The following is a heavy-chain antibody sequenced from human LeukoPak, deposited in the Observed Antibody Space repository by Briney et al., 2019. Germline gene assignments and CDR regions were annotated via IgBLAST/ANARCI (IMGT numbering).Heavy chain of an antibody. V-gene: IGHV1-46*01. CDR3: ARGLRGEAFDI. Sequence: ASVKVSCKASGSTFTSYYMHWVRQAPGQGLEWMGIINPSGGSTSYAQKFQGRVTMTRDTSTSTVYMELSSLRSDDTAVYYCARGLRGEAFDIWGQGTMVTVSS. J-gene: IGHJ3*02. CDR2: INPSGGST. CDR1: GSTFTSYY. D-gene: IGHD3-16*01.